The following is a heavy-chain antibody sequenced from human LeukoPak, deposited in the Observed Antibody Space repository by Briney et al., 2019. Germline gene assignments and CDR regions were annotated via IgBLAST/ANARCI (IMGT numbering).Heavy chain of an antibody. CDR1: GYTFTSYD. CDR3: ARGGTSDVYYYYGLDV. CDR2: MNPNSGNT. Sequence: ASVKVSCKASGYTFTSYDINWVRRATGQGLEWMGWMNPNSGNTGYVQKFQGRVAMTRNTSTSTAYMELSSLRSEDTAVYYCARGGTSDVYYYYGLDVWGQGTTVTVSS. J-gene: IGHJ6*02. D-gene: IGHD1-1*01. V-gene: IGHV1-8*01.